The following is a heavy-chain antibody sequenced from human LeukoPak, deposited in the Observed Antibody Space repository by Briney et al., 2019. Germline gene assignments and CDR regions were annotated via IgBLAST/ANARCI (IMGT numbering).Heavy chain of an antibody. CDR1: GFTFNRYG. D-gene: IGHD6-19*01. CDR3: ARDPSNTSGRYAYFDY. Sequence: ASVKVSCRASGFTFNRYGISWVRQAPGQGLEWMGWISTYNGDTIYAQNFQGRVTMTTDGSTSTAYMELRSLISDDTAVYYCARDPSNTSGRYAYFDYWGQGTLVTVSS. V-gene: IGHV1-18*01. CDR2: ISTYNGDT. J-gene: IGHJ4*02.